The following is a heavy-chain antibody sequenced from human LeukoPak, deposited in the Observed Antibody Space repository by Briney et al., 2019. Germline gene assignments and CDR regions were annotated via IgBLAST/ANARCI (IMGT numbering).Heavy chain of an antibody. CDR2: IYSGGST. CDR3: ARGSKVVVITLLDY. CDR1: GFTVGSNY. D-gene: IGHD3-22*01. J-gene: IGHJ4*02. Sequence: GGSLRLSCAASGFTVGSNYMSWVRQAPGKGLEWVSVIYSGGSTYYADSVKGRFTISRDNSKNTLYLQINSLRAEDTAVYFCARGSKVVVITLLDYWGQGTLVTVSS. V-gene: IGHV3-53*01.